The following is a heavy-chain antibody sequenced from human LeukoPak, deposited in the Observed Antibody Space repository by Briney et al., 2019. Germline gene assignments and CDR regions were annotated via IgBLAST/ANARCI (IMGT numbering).Heavy chain of an antibody. V-gene: IGHV3-11*01. Sequence: NPGGSLRLSCAASGCTFSDYYMSWIRQAPGKGLESVSAISGSGGSTYYADSVKGRFTISRDTAKNSLYLQMNSLRAEDTALYYCGKGEAMEGTFDYWGQGTMVTVSS. J-gene: IGHJ4*02. CDR2: ISGSGGST. CDR3: GKGEAMEGTFDY. CDR1: GCTFSDYY. D-gene: IGHD5-18*01.